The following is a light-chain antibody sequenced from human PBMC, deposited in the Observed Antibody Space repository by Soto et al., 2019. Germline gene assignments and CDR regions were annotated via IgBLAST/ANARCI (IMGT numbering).Light chain of an antibody. J-gene: IGLJ2*01. Sequence: QSVLTQPPSASGTPGQRVTISCSGSSSNIGSNTVNWYQQLPGTAPKLLIYSNNQRPSGVPDRFSGSKSGTSASRAISGLQSEDEADYYCAAWDDSLNGVVFGGGNKLTVL. CDR1: SSNIGSNT. CDR2: SNN. V-gene: IGLV1-44*01. CDR3: AAWDDSLNGVV.